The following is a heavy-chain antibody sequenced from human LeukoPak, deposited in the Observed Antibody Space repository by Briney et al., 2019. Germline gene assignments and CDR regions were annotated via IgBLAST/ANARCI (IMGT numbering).Heavy chain of an antibody. CDR3: ARVSWGATTAFDI. J-gene: IGHJ3*02. D-gene: IGHD1-26*01. CDR2: ISSNGGST. V-gene: IGHV3-64*01. Sequence: GGSLRLSCAASGFTFSSYAMHWVRQAPGKGLEYVSAISSNGGSTYYANSVKGRFTISRDNSKNTLYLQMGSLRAEDMAVYYCARVSWGATTAFDIWGQGTLVTVSS. CDR1: GFTFSSYA.